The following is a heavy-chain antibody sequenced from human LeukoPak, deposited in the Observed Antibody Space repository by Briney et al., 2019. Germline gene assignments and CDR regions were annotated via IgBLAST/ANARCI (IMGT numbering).Heavy chain of an antibody. CDR2: IIPIFGTA. J-gene: IGHJ4*02. D-gene: IGHD6-13*01. CDR3: ARDSVGSSSWPVRKNFFDY. CDR1: GGTFSSYA. Sequence: ASVKVSCKASGGTFSSYAISWVRQAPGQGLEWMGGIIPIFGTANYAQKFQGRVTITADESTSTAYMELSSLRSEDTAVYYCARDSVGSSSWPVRKNFFDYWGQGTLVTVSS. V-gene: IGHV1-69*13.